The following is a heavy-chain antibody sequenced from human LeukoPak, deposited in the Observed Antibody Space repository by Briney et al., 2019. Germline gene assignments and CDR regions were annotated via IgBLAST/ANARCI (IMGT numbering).Heavy chain of an antibody. CDR2: IYSGGST. J-gene: IGHJ3*02. Sequence: EGSLRLSCAASGFTVSSTYMSWVRQAPGKGLEWVSLIYSGGSTYYADSVKGRFTISRDNSKNTLYLQVNSLRAEDTAVYYCARVEAVAGTEAFDIWGRGTMVTVSS. CDR3: ARVEAVAGTEAFDI. CDR1: GFTVSSTY. D-gene: IGHD6-19*01. V-gene: IGHV3-66*01.